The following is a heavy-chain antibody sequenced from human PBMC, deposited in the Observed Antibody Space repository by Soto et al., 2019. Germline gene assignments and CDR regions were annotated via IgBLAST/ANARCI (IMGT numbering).Heavy chain of an antibody. CDR2: ISYDGSNK. V-gene: IGHV3-30*18. CDR1: GFTFSSYG. D-gene: IGHD3-10*01. Sequence: QVQLVESGGGVVQPGRSLRLSCAASGFTFSSYGMHWVRQAPGKGLEGVAVISYDGSNKYYADSVKGRFTISRDNSKNTLYLQMNSLRAEDTAVYYCAKSLLWFGELLFSYGMDVWGQGTTVTVSS. CDR3: AKSLLWFGELLFSYGMDV. J-gene: IGHJ6*02.